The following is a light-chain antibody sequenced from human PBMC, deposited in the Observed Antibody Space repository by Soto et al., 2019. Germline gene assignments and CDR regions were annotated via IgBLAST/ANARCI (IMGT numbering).Light chain of an antibody. V-gene: IGKV3-11*01. J-gene: IGKJ1*01. Sequence: EIVLTQSPGTLSLPPGERATLSCRASQSVSSYLAWYQQKPGQAPRLLIYDASNRATGIPARFSGSGSGTDFTLTISSLEPEDFAVYYCRQRSNWPPTFGQGTKVDIK. CDR3: RQRSNWPPT. CDR1: QSVSSY. CDR2: DAS.